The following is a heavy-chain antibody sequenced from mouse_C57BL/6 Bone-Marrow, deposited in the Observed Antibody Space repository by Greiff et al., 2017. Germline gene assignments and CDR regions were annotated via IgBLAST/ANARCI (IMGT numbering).Heavy chain of an antibody. Sequence: QVQLQQSGPGLVQPSQSLSITCTVSGFSLTSYGVHWVRQSPGKGLEWLGVIWRGGSTDYNAAFMSRLSITKDNSKSQVFFKMNSLQADDTAIYYCAKMRWNGSSFAWFAYWGQGTLVTVSA. D-gene: IGHD1-1*01. CDR1: GFSLTSYG. J-gene: IGHJ3*01. CDR2: IWRGGST. CDR3: AKMRWNGSSFAWFAY. V-gene: IGHV2-5*01.